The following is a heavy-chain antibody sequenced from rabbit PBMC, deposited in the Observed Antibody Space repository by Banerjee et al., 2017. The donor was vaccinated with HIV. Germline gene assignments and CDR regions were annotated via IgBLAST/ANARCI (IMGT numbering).Heavy chain of an antibody. J-gene: IGHJ4*01. D-gene: IGHD6-1*01. CDR3: ARDVGYVGYGYERGLNL. CDR2: IYTGSSGRT. V-gene: IGHV1S40*01. Sequence: QSLEESGGDLVKPGASLTLTCTASGFSFSSSYYMCWVRQAPGKGLEWIACIYTGSSGRTYYASWAKGRFTISSNNAQNTVDLQMNSLTAADTATYFCARDVGYVGYGYERGLNLWGQGTLVTVS. CDR1: GFSFSSSYY.